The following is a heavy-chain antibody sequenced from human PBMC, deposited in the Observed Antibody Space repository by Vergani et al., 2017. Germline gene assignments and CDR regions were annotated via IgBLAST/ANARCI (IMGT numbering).Heavy chain of an antibody. CDR1: GFTFSSYE. V-gene: IGHV3-48*03. Sequence: EVQLVESGGGLVQPGGSLRLSCAASGFTFSSYEMNWVRQAPGKGLEWVSYISSSGSTIYYADSVKGRFTISRDNAKNSLYLQMNSLRAEDTAVYYCARLFSGTIAAAGFDGMDVWGQGTTVTVSS. CDR2: ISSSGSTI. CDR3: ARLFSGTIAAAGFDGMDV. D-gene: IGHD6-13*01. J-gene: IGHJ6*02.